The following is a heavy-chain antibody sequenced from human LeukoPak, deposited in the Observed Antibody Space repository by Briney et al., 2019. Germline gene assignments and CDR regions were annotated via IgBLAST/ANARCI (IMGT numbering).Heavy chain of an antibody. CDR2: ISSSSSYI. CDR1: GFTFSSYS. CDR3: AREGSSSALDAFDI. D-gene: IGHD6-6*01. Sequence: NPGGSLRLSCAASGFTFSSYSMNWVRQAPGKGLEWVSSISSSSSYIYYADSVKGRFTIPRDNAKNSLYLQMNSLRAEDTAVYYCAREGSSSALDAFDIWGQGTMVTVSS. V-gene: IGHV3-21*01. J-gene: IGHJ3*02.